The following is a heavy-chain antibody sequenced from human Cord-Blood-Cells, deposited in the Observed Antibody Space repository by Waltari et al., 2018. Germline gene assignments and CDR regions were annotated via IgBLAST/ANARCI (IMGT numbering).Heavy chain of an antibody. CDR3: AREDGYDYYYYYGMDV. J-gene: IGHJ6*02. V-gene: IGHV3-48*03. CDR2: ISSSGSTI. Sequence: EVQLVESGGGLVQPGGSLRLSCAASGFTVSSYEMNWVRQAPGKGPEWVSYISSSGSTIYYADSVKGRFTISRDNAKNSLYLQMNSLRAEDTAVYYCAREDGYDYYYYYGMDVWGQGTTVTVSS. D-gene: IGHD5-12*01. CDR1: GFTVSSYE.